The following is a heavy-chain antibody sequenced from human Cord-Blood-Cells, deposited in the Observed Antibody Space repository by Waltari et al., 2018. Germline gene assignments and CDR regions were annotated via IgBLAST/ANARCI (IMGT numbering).Heavy chain of an antibody. V-gene: IGHV4-34*01. CDR2: INHSGST. CDR3: ARRGRPDSSSPIY. Sequence: QVPLQQWGAGLLKPSETLSLTCAAYGGSFSGYYWSWIRQPPGKGLEWIGEINHSGSTNYNPSLKSRVTISVDTSKNQFSLKLSSVTAADTAVYYCARRGRPDSSSPIYWGQGTLVTVSS. CDR1: GGSFSGYY. J-gene: IGHJ4*02. D-gene: IGHD6-6*01.